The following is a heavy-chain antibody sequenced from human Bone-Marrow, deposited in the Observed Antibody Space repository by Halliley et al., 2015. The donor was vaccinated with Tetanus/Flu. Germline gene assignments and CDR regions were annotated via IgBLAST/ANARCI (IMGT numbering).Heavy chain of an antibody. J-gene: IGHJ6*02. D-gene: IGHD1-1*01. V-gene: IGHV3-74*01. CDR3: AGNPHSYYFGMDI. Sequence: WVSRINSDGSYTTYADSVKGRFTVSRDNAQNTLYLHLNSLRGEDTGVYYCAGNPHSYYFGMDIWGQGTTVTVSS. CDR2: INSDGSYT.